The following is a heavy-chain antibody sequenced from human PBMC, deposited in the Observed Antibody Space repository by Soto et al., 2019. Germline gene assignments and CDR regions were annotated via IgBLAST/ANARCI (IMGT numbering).Heavy chain of an antibody. Sequence: SETLSLTCTVSGGSISSYYWSWIRQPPGKGLEWIGYIYYSGSTNYNPSLKSRVTISVDTSKNQFSLKLSSVTAADTAVYYCATTGSYGDSYYYYYMDVWGKGTTVTVSS. CDR2: IYYSGST. D-gene: IGHD4-17*01. CDR1: GGSISSYY. J-gene: IGHJ6*03. V-gene: IGHV4-59*08. CDR3: ATTGSYGDSYYYYYMDV.